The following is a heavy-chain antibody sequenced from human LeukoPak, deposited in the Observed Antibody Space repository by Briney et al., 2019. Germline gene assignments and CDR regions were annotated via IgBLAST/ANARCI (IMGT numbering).Heavy chain of an antibody. J-gene: IGHJ4*02. D-gene: IGHD2-15*01. CDR1: GGSISSGGYY. CDR3: AVVVAAKDSYYFDY. V-gene: IGHV4-30-2*01. Sequence: SETLSLTCTVSGGSISSGGYYWSWIRQPPGKGLEWIGYIYHSGSTYYNPSLKSRVTISVDRSKNQFSLKLSSVTAADTAVYYCAVVVAAKDSYYFDYWGQGTLVTVSS. CDR2: IYHSGST.